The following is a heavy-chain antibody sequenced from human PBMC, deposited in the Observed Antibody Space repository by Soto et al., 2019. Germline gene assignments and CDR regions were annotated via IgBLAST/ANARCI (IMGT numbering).Heavy chain of an antibody. CDR2: IFSNDEK. Sequence: SGPTLVNPTETVTLTCTVSGFSLSNARMGVSWIRQPPGKALEWLAHIFSNDEKSYSTSLKSRLTISKDTSKSQVVLTMTNMEPVDTATYYCARIASSSWDHFDYWGQGTLVTVSS. J-gene: IGHJ4*02. CDR3: ARIASSSWDHFDY. CDR1: GFSLSNARMG. D-gene: IGHD6-13*01. V-gene: IGHV2-26*01.